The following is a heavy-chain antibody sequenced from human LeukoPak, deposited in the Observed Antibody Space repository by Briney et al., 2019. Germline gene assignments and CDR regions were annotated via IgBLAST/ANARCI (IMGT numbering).Heavy chain of an antibody. D-gene: IGHD3-10*01. J-gene: IGHJ4*02. CDR1: GGSISSGGYY. Sequence: KPSETLSLTCTVSGGSISSGGYYWSWIRQHPGKGLEWIGYIYYSGSTYYNPSLKSRVTISVDTSKNQFSLKLSSVTAADTAVYYCARGGYFFGGSGSYYDFDYWGQGTLVTVSS. CDR2: IYYSGST. V-gene: IGHV4-31*03. CDR3: ARGGYFFGGSGSYYDFDY.